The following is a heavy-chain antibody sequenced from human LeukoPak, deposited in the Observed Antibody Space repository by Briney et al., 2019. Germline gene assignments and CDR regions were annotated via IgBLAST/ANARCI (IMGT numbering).Heavy chain of an antibody. D-gene: IGHD5-12*01. Sequence: SSETLSLTCTVSGGSISSYYWSWIRQPPGKGLEWIGYIYYSGSTNYNPSLKSRVTISVDTSKNQFSLKLSSVTAADTAVYYCTGATRYFDYWGQGTLVTVSS. CDR3: TGATRYFDY. J-gene: IGHJ4*02. CDR2: IYYSGST. CDR1: GGSISSYY. V-gene: IGHV4-59*08.